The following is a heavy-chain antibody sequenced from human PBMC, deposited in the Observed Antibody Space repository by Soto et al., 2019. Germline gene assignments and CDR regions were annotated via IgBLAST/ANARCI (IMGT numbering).Heavy chain of an antibody. CDR2: IYFSGST. V-gene: IGHV4-39*06. CDR1: GGSINSTGYY. D-gene: IGHD6-19*01. Sequence: SETLSLTCTVSGGSINSTGYYWGWIRQPPGKGLEWIGSIYFSGSTSYNPSLKSRVTISKDTSKNQVVLTMTNMDPVDAATYYCARIPKYGNGWYYFDNWGQGTLVTVSS. J-gene: IGHJ4*02. CDR3: ARIPKYGNGWYYFDN.